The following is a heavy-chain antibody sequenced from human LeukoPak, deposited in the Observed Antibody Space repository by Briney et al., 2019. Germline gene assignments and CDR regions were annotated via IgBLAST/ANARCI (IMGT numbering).Heavy chain of an antibody. CDR1: GFTFSSYA. CDR2: ISGSGGST. Sequence: GGSLRLSCAASGFTFSSYAMSWVRQAPGKGLEWVSAISGSGGSTYYADSVKGRFTISRDNSKNTLYLQMNSLRAEDTAVYCCAKSLGYCSGGSCLPLGYFDYWGQGTLVTVSS. J-gene: IGHJ4*02. V-gene: IGHV3-23*01. D-gene: IGHD2-15*01. CDR3: AKSLGYCSGGSCLPLGYFDY.